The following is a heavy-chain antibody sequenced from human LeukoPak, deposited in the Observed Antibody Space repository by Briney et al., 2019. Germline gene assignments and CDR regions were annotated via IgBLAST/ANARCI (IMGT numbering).Heavy chain of an antibody. J-gene: IGHJ4*02. V-gene: IGHV4-59*01. D-gene: IGHD6-19*01. CDR2: IYYSGST. CDR1: GGSISSYY. Sequence: SETLSLTRTVSGGSISSYYWSWIRQPPGKGLEWIGYIYYSGSTNHNPSLKSRVTISVDTSKNQFSLKLSSVTAADTAVYYCARGGWGLDYWGQGTLVTVSS. CDR3: ARGGWGLDY.